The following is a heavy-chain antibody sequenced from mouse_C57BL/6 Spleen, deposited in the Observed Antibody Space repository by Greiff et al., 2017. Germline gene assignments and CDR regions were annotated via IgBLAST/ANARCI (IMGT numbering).Heavy chain of an antibody. V-gene: IGHV1-26*01. Sequence: VQLQQSGPELVKPGASVKISCKASGYTFTDYYMNWVKQSPGKSLEWIGDINPNNGGTSYNQKFKGKATLTVDKSSSTAYMELRSLTSEDSAVYYCARDGFLDYWGQGTTLTVSS. CDR1: GYTFTDYY. CDR3: ARDGFLDY. CDR2: INPNNGGT. J-gene: IGHJ2*01.